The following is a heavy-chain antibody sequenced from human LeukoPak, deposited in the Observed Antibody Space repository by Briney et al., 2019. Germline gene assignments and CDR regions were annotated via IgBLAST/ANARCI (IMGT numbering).Heavy chain of an antibody. CDR1: GFTFSDYY. J-gene: IGHJ4*02. CDR3: ARRGYYDILTGYYPEPLYYFDY. V-gene: IGHV3-11*04. CDR2: ISSSGSTI. D-gene: IGHD3-9*01. Sequence: GGSLRLSCAASGFTFSDYYMSWIRQAPGKGLEWVSYISSSGSTIYYADSVKGRFTISRDNAKNSLYLQMNSLRAEDTAVYYCARRGYYDILTGYYPEPLYYFDYWGQGTPVTVSS.